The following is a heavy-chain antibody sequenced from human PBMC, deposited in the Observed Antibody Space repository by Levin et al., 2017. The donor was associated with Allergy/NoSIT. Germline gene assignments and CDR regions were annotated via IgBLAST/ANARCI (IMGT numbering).Heavy chain of an antibody. Sequence: HPGGSLRLSCAASGFTFSSYAMHWVRQAPGKGLEWVAVISYDGSNKYYADSVKGRFTISRDNSKNTLYLQMNSLRAEDTAVYYCARDRSRGYSGYDKRGYFDYWGQGTLVTVSS. J-gene: IGHJ4*02. CDR2: ISYDGSNK. CDR1: GFTFSSYA. V-gene: IGHV3-30-3*01. CDR3: ARDRSRGYSGYDKRGYFDY. D-gene: IGHD5-12*01.